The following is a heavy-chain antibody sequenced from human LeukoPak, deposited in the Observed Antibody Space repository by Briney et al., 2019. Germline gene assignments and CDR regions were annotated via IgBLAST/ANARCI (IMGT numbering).Heavy chain of an antibody. J-gene: IGHJ5*02. CDR3: VTEPGYCTGGRCYGGWFDP. V-gene: IGHV4-34*01. CDR1: GGSFSGYY. D-gene: IGHD2-15*01. Sequence: PSETLSLTCAVYGGSFSGYYWSWIRQAPGKGLEWIGEINHSGNTNYNPSLKSRVTISVDTSKNQFSLKLSSVTAADTAVYYCVTEPGYCTGGRCYGGWFDPWGQGTLVTVSS. CDR2: INHSGNT.